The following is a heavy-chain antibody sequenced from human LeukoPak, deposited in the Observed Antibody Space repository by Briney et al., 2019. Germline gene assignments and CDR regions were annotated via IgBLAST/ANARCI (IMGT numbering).Heavy chain of an antibody. CDR3: ARQDGYNFRTFDY. J-gene: IGHJ4*02. CDR1: GGSISSYY. D-gene: IGHD5-24*01. V-gene: IGHV4-59*01. Sequence: SETLSLTCTVSGGSISSYYWSWIRQPPGKGLEWIGYIYYSGSTNYNPSLKSRVTISVDTSKNQFSLKLSSVTAADTAVYYCARQDGYNFRTFDYWGQGTQVTVSS. CDR2: IYYSGST.